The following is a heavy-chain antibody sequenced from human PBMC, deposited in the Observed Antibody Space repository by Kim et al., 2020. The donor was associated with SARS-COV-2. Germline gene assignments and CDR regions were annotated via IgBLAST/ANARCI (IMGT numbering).Heavy chain of an antibody. D-gene: IGHD6-25*01. CDR3: TRGRSPAAGVFDY. V-gene: IGHV6-1*01. J-gene: IGHJ4*02. Sequence: EYTGSMKRRLTITSDTSKNEFSLQLNSVTPADTAVYYCTRGRSPAAGVFDYWGQGTLVTVSS.